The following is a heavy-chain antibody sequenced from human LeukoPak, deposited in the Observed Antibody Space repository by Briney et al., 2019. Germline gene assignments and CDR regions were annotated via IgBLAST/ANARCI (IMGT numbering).Heavy chain of an antibody. D-gene: IGHD2-2*01. V-gene: IGHV1-18*01. Sequence: ASVKVSCKASGYTFTSYGISWVRQAPGQGLEWMGWISAYNGNTNYAQKLQGRVTMTTDTSTSTAYMELRSLRSDDTAVYYCARAFGYCSSTSCYRLDPWGQGTLVTVSS. CDR3: ARAFGYCSSTSCYRLDP. J-gene: IGHJ5*02. CDR1: GYTFTSYG. CDR2: ISAYNGNT.